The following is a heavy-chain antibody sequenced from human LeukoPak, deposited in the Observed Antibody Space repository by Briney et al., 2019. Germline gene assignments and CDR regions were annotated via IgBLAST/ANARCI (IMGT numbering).Heavy chain of an antibody. V-gene: IGHV4-59*01. D-gene: IGHD3-3*01. Sequence: SETLSLTCTVSGGPISSYYWSWIRQPPGKGLEWIGYIYYSGSTNYNPSLKSRVTISVDTSKNQFSLKLSSVTAADTAVYYCARLLGDFWSGYYYYYMDVWGKGTTVTVSS. CDR1: GGPISSYY. J-gene: IGHJ6*03. CDR2: IYYSGST. CDR3: ARLLGDFWSGYYYYYMDV.